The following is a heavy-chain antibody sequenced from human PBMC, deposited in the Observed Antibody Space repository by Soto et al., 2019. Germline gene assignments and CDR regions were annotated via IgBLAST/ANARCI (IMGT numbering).Heavy chain of an antibody. J-gene: IGHJ4*02. Sequence: EVQLLESGGGLVQPGGSLRLSCAASGFTFSSYAMSWVRQAPGKGLEWVSAISGSGGSTYYAHSVKGRFNISRDNSKNPLYMKMNSLRADDTAVYYFSKIRRAYWTNGVCYRGSRIAAAGKFDYWGQGTLVTVSS. CDR2: ISGSGGST. V-gene: IGHV3-23*01. D-gene: IGHD2-8*01. CDR1: GFTFSSYA. CDR3: SKIRRAYWTNGVCYRGSRIAAAGKFDY.